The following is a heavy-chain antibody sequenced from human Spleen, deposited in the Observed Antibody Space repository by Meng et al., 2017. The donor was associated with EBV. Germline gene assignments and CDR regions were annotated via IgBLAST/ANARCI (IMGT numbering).Heavy chain of an antibody. CDR2: IIPVFGTT. CDR1: GGTFSNYA. J-gene: IGHJ4*02. D-gene: IGHD3-10*01. V-gene: IGHV1-69*01. Sequence: QGKLVQSGAEVKKPGSSVKVSCKASGGTFSNYAINWVRQAPGQGLEWMGGIIPVFGTTDYAHKFQGRVTITADESTSTHYMDLSGLRSEDTAVYYCASESGRGFTPDYWGQGTLVTVSS. CDR3: ASESGRGFTPDY.